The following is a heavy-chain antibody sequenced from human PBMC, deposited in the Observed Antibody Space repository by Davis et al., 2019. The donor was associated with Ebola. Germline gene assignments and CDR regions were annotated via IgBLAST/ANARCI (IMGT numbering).Heavy chain of an antibody. J-gene: IGHJ4*02. CDR2: INHSGST. CDR1: GGSFSGYY. V-gene: IGHV4-34*01. Sequence: MPSETLSLTCAVYGGSFSGYYWSWIRQPPGKGLEWIGEINHSGSTNYNPSLKSRVTISVDTSKNQFSLKLSSVTAADTAVYYCARRRIITYYYDSSGYYFDYWGQGTLVTVSS. CDR3: ARRRIITYYYDSSGYYFDY. D-gene: IGHD3-22*01.